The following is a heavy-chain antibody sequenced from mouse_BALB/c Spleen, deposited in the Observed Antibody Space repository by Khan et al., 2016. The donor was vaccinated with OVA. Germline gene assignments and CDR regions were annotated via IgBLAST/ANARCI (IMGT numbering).Heavy chain of an antibody. CDR3: ARPPYFSYVLDY. D-gene: IGHD2-10*01. J-gene: IGHJ4*01. V-gene: IGHV9-3-1*01. CDR1: GYTFTNCG. CDR2: INTYTGES. Sequence: QVQLKQSGPELKKPGETVKISCKASGYTFTNCGINWVQQAPGKGLKWMGWINTYTGESTYADDFKGRFAFSLETSASTAYLQINNLKNEDTATXFCARPPYFSYVLDYWGQGTSVTVSS.